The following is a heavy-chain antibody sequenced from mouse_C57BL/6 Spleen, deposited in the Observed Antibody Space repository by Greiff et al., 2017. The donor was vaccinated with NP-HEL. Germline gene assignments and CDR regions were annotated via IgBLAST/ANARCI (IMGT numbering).Heavy chain of an antibody. CDR1: GYSFTGYF. CDR2: INPYNGDT. Sequence: DVQLQESGPELVKPGDSVKISCKASGYSFTGYFMNWVMQSHGKSLEWIGRINPYNGDTFYNQKFKGKATLTVDKSSSTAHMELRSLTSEDSAVYYCARSGGIYYDFPWFAYWGQGTLVTVSA. D-gene: IGHD2-4*01. CDR3: ARSGGIYYDFPWFAY. V-gene: IGHV1-20*01. J-gene: IGHJ3*01.